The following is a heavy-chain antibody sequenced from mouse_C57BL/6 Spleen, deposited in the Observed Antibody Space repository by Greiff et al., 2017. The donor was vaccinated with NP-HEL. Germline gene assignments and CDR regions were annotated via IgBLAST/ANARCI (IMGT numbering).Heavy chain of an antibody. V-gene: IGHV1-55*01. CDR2: IYPGSGSP. D-gene: IGHD1-1*01. J-gene: IGHJ2*01. Sequence: QVQLQQPGAELVKPGASVKMSCKASGYTFTSYWITWVKQRPGQGLEWIGDIYPGSGSPNYNEKFKSKATLTVDTSSSTAYMQLSSLTSEDSAVYYCSSKVPCTGYFDYWGQGSTLTVSS. CDR3: SSKVPCTGYFDY. CDR1: GYTFTSYW.